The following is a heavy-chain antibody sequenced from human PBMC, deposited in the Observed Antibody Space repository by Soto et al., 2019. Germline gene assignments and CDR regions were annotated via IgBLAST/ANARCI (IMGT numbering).Heavy chain of an antibody. CDR2: ISGSGGST. CDR3: ARRFGDKYYFDY. J-gene: IGHJ4*02. V-gene: IGHV3-23*01. CDR1: GFTFSRYA. Sequence: GSLRLSCAASGFTFSRYAMSWFRQAPGKGLEWVSAISGSGGSTYYADSVKGRFTISRDNSKNTLYLQMNSLRAEDTAVYYCARRFGDKYYFDYWGQGTLVTVSS. D-gene: IGHD3-10*01.